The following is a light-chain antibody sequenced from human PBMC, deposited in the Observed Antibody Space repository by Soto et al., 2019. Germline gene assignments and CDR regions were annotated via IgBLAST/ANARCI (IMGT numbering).Light chain of an antibody. V-gene: IGKV3-11*01. CDR1: QSISNY. CDR3: QQRSNWPPLT. J-gene: IGKJ4*01. CDR2: DAS. Sequence: EIVLTQSPATLSLSPGERATLSCRASQSISNYLAWYQQKPGQAPRLLIFDASNRATGIPARFSGSGSGTDFTLTITGLEPEDFAGYYCQQRSNWPPLTFGGGTKVEMK.